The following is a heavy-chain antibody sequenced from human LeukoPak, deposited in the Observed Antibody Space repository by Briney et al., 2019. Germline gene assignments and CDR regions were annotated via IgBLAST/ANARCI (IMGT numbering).Heavy chain of an antibody. CDR3: ARGDYYDSGRFDY. V-gene: IGHV4-61*01. CDR1: GXSVSSGSDY. D-gene: IGHD3-22*01. J-gene: IGHJ4*02. Sequence: SETLSLTCTVSGXSVSSGSDYWSWIRQPPGRGLEWIGYIFYSGTTNYNPSLKSRVTISLDTSKNQSSLKLSSLTAADTAVYYCARGDYYDSGRFDYWGQGTLVTVSS. CDR2: IFYSGTT.